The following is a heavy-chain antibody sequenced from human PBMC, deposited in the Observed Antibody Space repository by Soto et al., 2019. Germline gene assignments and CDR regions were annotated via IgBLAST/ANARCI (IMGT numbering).Heavy chain of an antibody. D-gene: IGHD2-2*01. J-gene: IGHJ6*03. V-gene: IGHV3-66*01. CDR1: GFTVSSNY. CDR2: IYSGGST. CDR3: ARGYCSSTSCYAGGFYYYMDV. Sequence: EVQLVESGGGLVQPGGSLRLSCAASGFTVSSNYMSWVRQAPGKGLEWVSVIYSGGSTYYADSVKGRFTISRDNSKYTLYLQMNSLRAEDTAVYYCARGYCSSTSCYAGGFYYYMDVWGKGTTVTVSS.